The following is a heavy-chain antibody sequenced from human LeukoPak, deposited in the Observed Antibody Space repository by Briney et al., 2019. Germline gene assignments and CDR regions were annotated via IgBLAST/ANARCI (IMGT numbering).Heavy chain of an antibody. V-gene: IGHV3-7*03. CDR2: IKEDGTET. CDR3: AKEGRSLQTY. D-gene: IGHD5-24*01. J-gene: IGHJ4*02. Sequence: GGSLRLSCAASGFMFSSNWMTWVRLAPGKGLEWVANIKEDGTETYYVDSVKGRFTISRDNAKNSLYLQMNSLRVEDTAVYYCAKEGRSLQTYWGQGTLVTVSS. CDR1: GFMFSSNW.